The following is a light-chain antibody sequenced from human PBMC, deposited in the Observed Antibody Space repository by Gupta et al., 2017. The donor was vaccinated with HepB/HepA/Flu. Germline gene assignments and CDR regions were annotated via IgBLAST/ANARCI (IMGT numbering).Light chain of an antibody. CDR1: QDIANY. V-gene: IGKV1-16*01. Sequence: DIQMTQSPSSLSASIGDRVTITCRASQDIANYLAWFQQKPGQPPKSLISGTSTLQSGVPSRFSGSGSGIDFTLTIDSLQPEDFATYYCQQHYKYPLTFGGGTMIEIK. CDR2: GTS. J-gene: IGKJ4*01. CDR3: QQHYKYPLT.